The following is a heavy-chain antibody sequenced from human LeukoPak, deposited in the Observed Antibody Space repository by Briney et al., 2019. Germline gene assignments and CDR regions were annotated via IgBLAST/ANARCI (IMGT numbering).Heavy chain of an antibody. Sequence: GGPLRLSCAASGFTFSSYAMHWVRQAPGKGLEWVAVISYDGSNKYYADSVKGRFTISRDNSKNTLYLQMNSLRVEDTAVYYCARERWGFGGFREDYWGQGTLVTVSS. D-gene: IGHD3-10*01. CDR3: ARERWGFGGFREDY. CDR1: GFTFSSYA. J-gene: IGHJ4*02. V-gene: IGHV3-30*14. CDR2: ISYDGSNK.